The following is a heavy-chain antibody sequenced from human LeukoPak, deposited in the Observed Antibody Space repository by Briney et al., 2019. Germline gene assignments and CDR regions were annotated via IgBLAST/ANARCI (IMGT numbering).Heavy chain of an antibody. Sequence: ASVKVSCKASGYTFTSFAIQWVRQAPGQRLEWMGWINAGNGDTKYSQRFQGRVTITRDTSAGTGYMELSSLRSEDTAVYYCARDPRSGYHDYWGQGTLVTVSS. CDR2: INAGNGDT. CDR3: ARDPRSGYHDY. CDR1: GYTFTSFA. D-gene: IGHD3-22*01. J-gene: IGHJ4*02. V-gene: IGHV1-3*01.